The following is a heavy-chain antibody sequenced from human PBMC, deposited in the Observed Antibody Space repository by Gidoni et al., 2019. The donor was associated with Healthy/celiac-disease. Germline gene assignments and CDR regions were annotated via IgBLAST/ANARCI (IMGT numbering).Heavy chain of an antibody. Sequence: MNWVRHAPGKGLEWVSYISSSSSTIYYADSVKGRFTISRDNAKNSLYLQMNSLRDEDTAVYYCARGGLCLAWSFFDYWGQGTLVTVSS. D-gene: IGHD3-3*01. CDR2: ISSSSSTI. J-gene: IGHJ4*02. CDR3: ARGGLCLAWSFFDY. V-gene: IGHV3-48*02.